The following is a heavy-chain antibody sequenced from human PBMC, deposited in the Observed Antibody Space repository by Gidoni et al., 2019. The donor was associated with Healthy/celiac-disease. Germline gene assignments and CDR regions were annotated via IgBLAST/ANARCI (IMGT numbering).Heavy chain of an antibody. J-gene: IGHJ6*02. CDR2: TYYRSKWYN. CDR1: GDSVSSNSAA. V-gene: IGHV6-1*01. Sequence: QVQLQQSGPGLVKPSQTLSLTCAISGDSVSSNSAAWNWIRQSPSRGLEWLGRTYYRSKWYNDYAVSVKSRITINPDTSKNQFSLQLNSVTPEDTAVYYCARSDAGEQWLGTFYYYGMDVWGQGTTVTVSS. D-gene: IGHD6-19*01. CDR3: ARSDAGEQWLGTFYYYGMDV.